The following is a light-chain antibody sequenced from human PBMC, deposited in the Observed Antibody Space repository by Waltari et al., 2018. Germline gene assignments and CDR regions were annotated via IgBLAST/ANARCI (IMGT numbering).Light chain of an antibody. CDR1: SSNIGNHP. J-gene: IGLJ3*02. V-gene: IGLV1-51*02. Sequence: QSVLTQPTSVSAAPGQKVTLSCSGSSSNIGNHPVSWSQQPPGTAPKLLIYQNTKRPAGIPDRFSGSKSGTSATLGITGLQTGDEADYYCGTWDSSLSPGGVFGGGTKLTVL. CDR2: QNT. CDR3: GTWDSSLSPGGV.